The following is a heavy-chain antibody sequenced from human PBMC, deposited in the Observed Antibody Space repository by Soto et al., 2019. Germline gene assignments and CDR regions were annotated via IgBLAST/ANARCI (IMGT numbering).Heavy chain of an antibody. CDR2: IYYSGST. D-gene: IGHD3-10*01. CDR3: ARDTGSYPIRYYYYYGLDV. J-gene: IGHJ6*02. Sequence: QVQLQESGPGLVKPSETLSLTCTVSGGSVSSGSYCWSWIRQPPGKGLEWIGYIYYSGSTNYNPSLTSRVTISVDTSKNQFSLKLSSVTAADTAVYYCARDTGSYPIRYYYYYGLDVWGQGTTVTVSS. CDR1: GGSVSSGSYC. V-gene: IGHV4-61*01.